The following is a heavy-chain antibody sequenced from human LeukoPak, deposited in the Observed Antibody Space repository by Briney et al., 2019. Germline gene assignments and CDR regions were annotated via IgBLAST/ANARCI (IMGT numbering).Heavy chain of an antibody. CDR2: LYYSGSS. J-gene: IGHJ4*02. Sequence: SETLSLTCDISGGSFSGHYWSWIRQPPGKGLEWIGSLYYSGSSYYNPSLKSRVTISADTSKKQFSLKLTSVTAADTAVYYCVSMAGFWGQGTLVTVSS. CDR1: GGSFSGHY. V-gene: IGHV4-59*05. CDR3: VSMAGF. D-gene: IGHD4/OR15-4a*01.